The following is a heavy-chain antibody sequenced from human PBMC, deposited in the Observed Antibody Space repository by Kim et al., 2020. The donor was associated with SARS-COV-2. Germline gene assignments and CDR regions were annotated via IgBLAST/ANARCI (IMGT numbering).Heavy chain of an antibody. CDR2: TYYSGST. Sequence: SETLSLTCTVSGGSISSGGYYWSWIRQHPGKGLEWIGSTYYSGSTYYNPSLKSRVTISVDTSKNQFSLKLSSVTAADTSVYYCARAASITIVGVVNHFDYWGQGTLVTVSS. D-gene: IGHD3-3*01. V-gene: IGHV4-31*03. J-gene: IGHJ4*02. CDR1: GGSISSGGYY. CDR3: ARAASITIVGVVNHFDY.